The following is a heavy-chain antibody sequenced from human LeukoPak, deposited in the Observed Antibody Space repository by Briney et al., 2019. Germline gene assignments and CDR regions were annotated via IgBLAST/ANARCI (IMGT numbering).Heavy chain of an antibody. Sequence: SETLSLTCTVSGGALSSGSYYWSWIRQPPGKGLEWIGYIYYSGSTNYNPSLKSRVTISVDTSKNQFSLKLSSVTAADTAVYYCARQADSGYQIWGQGTMVTVSS. CDR1: GGALSSGSYY. D-gene: IGHD3-22*01. CDR2: IYYSGST. CDR3: ARQADSGYQI. V-gene: IGHV4-61*01. J-gene: IGHJ3*02.